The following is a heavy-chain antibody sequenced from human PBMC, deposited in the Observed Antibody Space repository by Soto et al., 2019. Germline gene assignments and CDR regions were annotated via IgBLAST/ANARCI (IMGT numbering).Heavy chain of an antibody. CDR1: GGSISNYY. Sequence: NPSETLSLTCTVSGGSISNYYWSWIRQPPGKGLEWIGYIYYSGSTNYNPSLKSRVTISVDTSKNQFSLTLTSVTAADTAVYYCARQCRGVTCHWFVPWGQGTLVTVSS. CDR3: ARQCRGVTCHWFVP. V-gene: IGHV4-59*08. CDR2: IYYSGST. D-gene: IGHD2-15*01. J-gene: IGHJ5*02.